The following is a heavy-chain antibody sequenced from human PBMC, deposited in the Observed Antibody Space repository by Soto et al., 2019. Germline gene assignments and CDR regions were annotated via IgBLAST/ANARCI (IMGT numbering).Heavy chain of an antibody. D-gene: IGHD4-17*01. Sequence: ASVKVSCKASGYTFTSYGISWVRQAPGQGLEWMGWISAYNGNTNNAQKLQGRCTMTTDKSTSTGYMELRSLRSDDTAVYYCARLLDFYGDYDSEKNYYYMDVWGKGTTVTVSS. CDR2: ISAYNGNT. V-gene: IGHV1-18*01. CDR1: GYTFTSYG. J-gene: IGHJ6*03. CDR3: ARLLDFYGDYDSEKNYYYMDV.